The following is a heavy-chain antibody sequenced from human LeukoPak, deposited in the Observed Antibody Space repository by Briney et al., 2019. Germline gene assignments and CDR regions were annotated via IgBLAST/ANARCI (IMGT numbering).Heavy chain of an antibody. D-gene: IGHD3-22*01. CDR1: GFTFSSYA. CDR3: TKDPYDYDSSGSEGYYYGMDV. V-gene: IGHV3-23*01. Sequence: PGGSLRLSCAASGFTFSSYAMSWVRQAPGKGLEWVSSISGSGGSTYYADSVKGRFTISSDNSKNTLYLQMNSLRAEDTAVYYCTKDPYDYDSSGSEGYYYGMDVWGQGTTVTVSS. J-gene: IGHJ6*02. CDR2: ISGSGGST.